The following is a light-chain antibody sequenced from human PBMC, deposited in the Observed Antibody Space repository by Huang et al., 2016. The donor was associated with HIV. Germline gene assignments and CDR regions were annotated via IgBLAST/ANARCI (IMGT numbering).Light chain of an antibody. J-gene: IGKJ2*01. V-gene: IGKV4-1*01. Sequence: DIVMTQSPDSLAVSLGERATINCKSSQTVLYSSNNKNYLAWYQQKLGKPPKLLIYWASTRESGVPDRFSGSGSGTDFTLTISSLQAEDVAVYYCQQYYTIPRTFGQGTKLEIK. CDR2: WAS. CDR3: QQYYTIPRT. CDR1: QTVLYSSNNKNY.